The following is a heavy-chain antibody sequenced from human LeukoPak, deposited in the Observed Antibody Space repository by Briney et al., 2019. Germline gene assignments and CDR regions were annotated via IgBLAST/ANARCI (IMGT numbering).Heavy chain of an antibody. D-gene: IGHD3-10*01. CDR1: GFVVSSKY. Sequence: HSGGSLRLSCAASGFVVSSKYMNWVRQAPGRGLEWVSVIYAGFSTYYADSVKGRFTISRDTSKNILYLQMNSLRAEDTAVYYCATIPGVRGGLDYWGQGTLVTVSS. V-gene: IGHV3-53*01. CDR2: IYAGFST. J-gene: IGHJ4*02. CDR3: ATIPGVRGGLDY.